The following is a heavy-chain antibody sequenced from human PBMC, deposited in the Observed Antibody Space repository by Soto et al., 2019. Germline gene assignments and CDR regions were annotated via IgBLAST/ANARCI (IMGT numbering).Heavy chain of an antibody. CDR3: ARVTYYYGSGSLDY. Sequence: SDTLSLTCTVSGGSIRSYYWSWIRQPPGKGLEWIGYIYYSGSTNYNPSLRSRVTISVDTSKNQFSLKLSSGTAADTAVYYCARVTYYYGSGSLDYWGQGTLVTVS. J-gene: IGHJ4*02. V-gene: IGHV4-59*07. CDR2: IYYSGST. CDR1: GGSIRSYY. D-gene: IGHD3-10*01.